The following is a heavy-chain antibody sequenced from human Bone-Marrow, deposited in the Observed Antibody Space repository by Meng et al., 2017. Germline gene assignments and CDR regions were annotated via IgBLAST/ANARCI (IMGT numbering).Heavy chain of an antibody. CDR3: AGISYYYGSGSYYKSYYFDY. J-gene: IGHJ4*02. D-gene: IGHD3-10*01. CDR2: INHSGST. Sequence: VALEQWVAGPLKPSETLSLTCAVYGGSFSGDYWSWTRQPPGKGLEWIGEINHSGSTNYNPSLKSRVTISVDTSKNQFSLKLSSVTAADTAVYYCAGISYYYGSGSYYKSYYFDYWGQGTLVTVSS. V-gene: IGHV4-34*01. CDR1: GGSFSGDY.